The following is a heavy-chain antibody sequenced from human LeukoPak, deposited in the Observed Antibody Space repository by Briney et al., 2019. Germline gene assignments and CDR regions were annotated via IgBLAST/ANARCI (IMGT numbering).Heavy chain of an antibody. CDR3: AIHVGVEWFGEFKNWFDP. J-gene: IGHJ5*02. D-gene: IGHD3-10*01. V-gene: IGHV4-59*08. CDR2: IYYSGST. CDR1: GGSISSYY. Sequence: PSETLSLTCTVSGGSISSYYWSWIRQRPGKGLEWIGYIYYSGSTNYNPSLKSRVTISVDTSKNQFSLKLSSVTAADTAVYYCAIHVGVEWFGEFKNWFDPWGQGTLVTVSS.